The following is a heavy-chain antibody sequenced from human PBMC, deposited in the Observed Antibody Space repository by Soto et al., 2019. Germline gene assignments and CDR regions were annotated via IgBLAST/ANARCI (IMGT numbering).Heavy chain of an antibody. CDR2: IYYSGST. CDR1: GGSISSGGYY. V-gene: IGHV4-31*03. Sequence: ASETLSLTCTVSGGSISSGGYYWSWIRQHPGKGLEWIGYIYYSGSTYYNPSLKSRVTISVDTSKNQFSLKLSSVTAADTAVYYCARNTTTVGWFDSWGPGTLVTVSS. CDR3: ARNTTTVGWFDS. J-gene: IGHJ5*01. D-gene: IGHD1-26*01.